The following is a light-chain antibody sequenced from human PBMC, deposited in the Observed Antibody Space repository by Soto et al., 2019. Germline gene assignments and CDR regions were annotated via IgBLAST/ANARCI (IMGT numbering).Light chain of an antibody. CDR3: QVWHSRGDQSV. Sequence: SYELTQPPSVSVAPGQTARITCGGNNIGSESVHWYQQKPGQAPVVVVYDDTDRPSGIPERFSGSNSGNTATLTISRVEGGDEADYYCQVWHSRGDQSVFGGGTQLTVL. CDR2: DDT. J-gene: IGLJ7*01. CDR1: NIGSES. V-gene: IGLV3-21*02.